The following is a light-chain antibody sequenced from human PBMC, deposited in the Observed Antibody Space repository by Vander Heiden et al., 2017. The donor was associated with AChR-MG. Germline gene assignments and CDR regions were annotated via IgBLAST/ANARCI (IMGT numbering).Light chain of an antibody. CDR1: GGSIASNY. CDR3: QSYDDTNLGV. Sequence: NFVLTQPHSVSESPGTTVTISCTRSGGSIASNYVQWYQQRPGSAPTTVIFEDNHRPSGVPDRFSGSIDSSSNSASLIISGLKTEDEADYYCQSYDDTNLGVFGGGTKLTVL. CDR2: EDN. J-gene: IGLJ2*01. V-gene: IGLV6-57*03.